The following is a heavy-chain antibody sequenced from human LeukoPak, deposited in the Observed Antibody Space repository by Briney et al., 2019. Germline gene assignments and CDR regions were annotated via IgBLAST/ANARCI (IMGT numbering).Heavy chain of an antibody. V-gene: IGHV4-59*01. CDR3: ARDGGYDSSGYFSDY. Sequence: SSETLSLTRTVSGGSISSYYWSWIRQPPGKGLEWIGYIYYSGSTNYNPSLKSRVTISVDTSKNQFSLKLSSVTAADTAVYYCARDGGYDSSGYFSDYWGQGTLVTVSS. J-gene: IGHJ4*02. CDR1: GGSISSYY. CDR2: IYYSGST. D-gene: IGHD3-22*01.